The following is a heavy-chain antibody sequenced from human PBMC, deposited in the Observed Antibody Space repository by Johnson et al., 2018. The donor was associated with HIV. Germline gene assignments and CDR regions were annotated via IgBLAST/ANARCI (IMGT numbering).Heavy chain of an antibody. J-gene: IGHJ3*02. V-gene: IGHV3-13*01. CDR2: IGTAGDT. CDR3: AKESAFDI. Sequence: EVQLVESGGGLVQPGGSLRLSCAASGCTFSSYDMHWVRQVTGKGLEWVSAIGTAGDTYHPGSVKGRFTISRDNSKNTLYLQMNSLRAEDTAVYYCAKESAFDIWGQGTMVTVSS. CDR1: GCTFSSYD.